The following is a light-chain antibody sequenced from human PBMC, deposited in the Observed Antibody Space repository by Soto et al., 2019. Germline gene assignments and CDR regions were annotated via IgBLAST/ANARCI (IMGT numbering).Light chain of an antibody. CDR1: QSVGSNY. CDR2: GAS. CDR3: HQYASSPLT. J-gene: IGKJ5*01. Sequence: EIVLTQSPGTLSLSPGERATLSCRASQSVGSNYLAWYQQTPGQAPRLLIHGASTRATGIPDRFSGSGSGTDFTLTLSRLESEDSAVYYCHQYASSPLTLGQGTRWRLN. V-gene: IGKV3-20*01.